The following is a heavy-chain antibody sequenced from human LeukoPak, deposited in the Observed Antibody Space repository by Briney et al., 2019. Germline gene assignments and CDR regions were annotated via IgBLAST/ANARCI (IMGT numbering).Heavy chain of an antibody. D-gene: IGHD6-19*01. J-gene: IGHJ4*02. CDR2: ISGSGGST. Sequence: GGSLRLSCAASGFTFSSYAMSWVRQAPGKGLEWVSAISGSGGSTYYADSVKGRFTISRDNSKNTLYLQMNSLRAEDTAVYYCARRPFSNPWDSSGWDYFDYWGQGNLVTVSS. V-gene: IGHV3-23*01. CDR3: ARRPFSNPWDSSGWDYFDY. CDR1: GFTFSSYA.